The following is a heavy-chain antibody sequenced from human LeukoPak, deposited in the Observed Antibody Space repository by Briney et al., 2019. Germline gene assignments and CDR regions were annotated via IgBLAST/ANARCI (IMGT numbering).Heavy chain of an antibody. J-gene: IGHJ4*02. D-gene: IGHD3-10*01. Sequence: SETLSLTCTVSGGSISSSSYYWGWIRQPPGKGLEWIGSIDYSGSTYYNPSLKSRVTISVDTSKNQSSLKLSSVTAADTAVYYCASRGGDGEDDYWGQGTLVTVSS. CDR1: GGSISSSSYY. V-gene: IGHV4-39*01. CDR3: ASRGGDGEDDY. CDR2: IDYSGST.